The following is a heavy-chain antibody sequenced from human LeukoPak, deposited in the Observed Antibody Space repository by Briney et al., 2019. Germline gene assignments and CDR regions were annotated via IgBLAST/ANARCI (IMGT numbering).Heavy chain of an antibody. CDR3: ARIYYDFWSPYYYYMDV. J-gene: IGHJ6*03. D-gene: IGHD3-3*01. CDR1: GGSISSYY. V-gene: IGHV4-4*09. CDR2: IYTSGST. Sequence: SETLSLTCTVSGGSISSYYWSWIRQPPGKGLEWIGYIYTSGSTNYNPSLKSRVTISVDPSKNQFSLKLSSVTAADTAVYYCARIYYDFWSPYYYYMDVWGKGTTVTVSS.